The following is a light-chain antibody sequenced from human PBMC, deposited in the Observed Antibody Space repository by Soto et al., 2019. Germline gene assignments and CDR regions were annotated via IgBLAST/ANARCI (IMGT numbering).Light chain of an antibody. Sequence: QSVLTQDASVSGSPGQSITISCTGTSSDVGGYNYVSWYQQHPGKAPKLMIYDVFTRPSGISNRFSGSKSGNTASLTISALPSEDEADYYCTSWTSTSTYVFVSGTKLTVL. CDR3: TSWTSTSTYV. J-gene: IGLJ1*01. CDR1: SSDVGGYNY. V-gene: IGLV2-14*01. CDR2: DVF.